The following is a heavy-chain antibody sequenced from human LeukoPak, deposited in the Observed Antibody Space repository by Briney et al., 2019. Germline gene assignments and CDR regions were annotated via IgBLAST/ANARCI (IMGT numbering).Heavy chain of an antibody. CDR2: ISAYNGNT. V-gene: IGHV1-18*01. J-gene: IGHJ5*02. Sequence: ASVKVSCKASGYTFTSYGISWVRQAPGQGPERMGWISAYNGNTNYAQKLQGRVTMTTDTSTSTAYMELRSLRSDDTAVYYCARVGAVAGTSWFDPWGQGTLVTVSS. CDR1: GYTFTSYG. CDR3: ARVGAVAGTSWFDP. D-gene: IGHD6-19*01.